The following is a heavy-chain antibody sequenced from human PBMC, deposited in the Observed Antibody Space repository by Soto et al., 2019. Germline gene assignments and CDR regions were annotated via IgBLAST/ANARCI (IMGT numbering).Heavy chain of an antibody. CDR1: GGTFSSYA. CDR3: ARSGYSDYYFDY. CDR2: IIPIFGTA. D-gene: IGHD3-3*01. Sequence: SVKVSCKASGGTFSSYAISWVRQAPGQGLEWMGGIIPIFGTANYAQKFQGRVTITADESTSTAYMELSSLRSEDTAVYYCARSGYSDYYFDYWGQGTLVTVSS. J-gene: IGHJ4*02. V-gene: IGHV1-69*13.